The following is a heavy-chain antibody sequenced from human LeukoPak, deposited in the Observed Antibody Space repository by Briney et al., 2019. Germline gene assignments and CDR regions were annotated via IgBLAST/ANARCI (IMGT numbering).Heavy chain of an antibody. V-gene: IGHV3-7*03. CDR2: LKQDGREK. CDR1: GFTLNNAW. J-gene: IGHJ4*02. CDR3: VRDLDY. Sequence: GGSLRLSCAASGFTLNNAWMSWVRQAPGKGLEWVANLKQDGREKFYVDSVKGRFSISRDNAKKSLYLQMNSLRTEDTAVYYCVRDLDYWGQGTLITVSS.